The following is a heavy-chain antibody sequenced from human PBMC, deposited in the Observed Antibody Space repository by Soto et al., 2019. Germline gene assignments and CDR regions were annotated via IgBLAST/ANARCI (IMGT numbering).Heavy chain of an antibody. Sequence: SVKVSCKASGFTFTSSAMQWVRQARGQRLEWIGWIVVGSGNTNYAQKFQERVTITRDMSTSTAYMELSSLRSEDTAVYYCAADVIGYSSSSRDYYYYYYMDVWGKGTTVTVSS. CDR1: GFTFTSSA. D-gene: IGHD6-6*01. V-gene: IGHV1-58*02. CDR3: AADVIGYSSSSRDYYYYYYMDV. J-gene: IGHJ6*03. CDR2: IVVGSGNT.